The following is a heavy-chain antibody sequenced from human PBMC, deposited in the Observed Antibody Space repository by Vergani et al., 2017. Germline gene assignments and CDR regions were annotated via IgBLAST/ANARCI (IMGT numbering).Heavy chain of an antibody. CDR3: ANLGMGGEFWSGSDYMDV. CDR2: ISGSGGST. Sequence: EVQLLESGGGLVQPGGSLRLSCAASGFTFSSYAMSWVRQAPGKGLEWVSAISGSGGSTYYADSVKGRFTISRDNSKNTLYLQMNSLRAEDTAVYYCANLGMGGEFWSGSDYMDVWGKGPRSPSP. J-gene: IGHJ6*03. CDR1: GFTFSSYA. D-gene: IGHD3-3*01. V-gene: IGHV3-23*01.